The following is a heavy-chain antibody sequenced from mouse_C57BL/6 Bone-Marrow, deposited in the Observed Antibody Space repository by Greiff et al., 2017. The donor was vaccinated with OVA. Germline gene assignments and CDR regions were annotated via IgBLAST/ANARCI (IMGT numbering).Heavy chain of an antibody. D-gene: IGHD2-2*01. CDR3: TRYGYYWDFDV. Sequence: VQLQQSGAELVRPGASVKLSCTASGFNIKDDYMHWVKQRPEQGLEWIGWIDPENGDTEYASKFQGKATITADTSSNTAYLQLSSLTSEDTAVYYCTRYGYYWDFDVWGTGTTVTVSS. V-gene: IGHV14-4*01. J-gene: IGHJ1*03. CDR1: GFNIKDDY. CDR2: IDPENGDT.